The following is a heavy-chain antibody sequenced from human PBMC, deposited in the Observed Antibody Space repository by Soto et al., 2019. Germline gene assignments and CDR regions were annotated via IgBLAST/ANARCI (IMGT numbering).Heavy chain of an antibody. D-gene: IGHD3-22*01. CDR2: ISDSGSST. Sequence: PGGSLRLSGAASGFTFSSYAMSWVRQAPGKGLEWVSAISDSGSSTYYADSVKGRFTISRDNSKNTLFLQMNSLRADDTAVYYCAKSSSKDCYDSSGYYAPYVDFWRQGTLVTVSS. CDR1: GFTFSSYA. V-gene: IGHV3-23*01. J-gene: IGHJ4*02. CDR3: AKSSSKDCYDSSGYYAPYVDF.